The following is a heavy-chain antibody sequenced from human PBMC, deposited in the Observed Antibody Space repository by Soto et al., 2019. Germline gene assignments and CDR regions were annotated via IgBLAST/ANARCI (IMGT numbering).Heavy chain of an antibody. CDR2: TYYRSKWYN. CDR1: GDSVSSNSAA. CDR3: ARGLPNKQWLVRDYYYYGMDV. D-gene: IGHD6-19*01. Sequence: SQTLSLTCAISGDSVSSNSAAWNWIRQSPSRGLEWLGRTYYRSKWYNDYAVSVKSRITINPDTSKNQFSLQLNSVTPEDTAVYYCARGLPNKQWLVRDYYYYGMDVWGQGTTVTVSS. J-gene: IGHJ6*02. V-gene: IGHV6-1*01.